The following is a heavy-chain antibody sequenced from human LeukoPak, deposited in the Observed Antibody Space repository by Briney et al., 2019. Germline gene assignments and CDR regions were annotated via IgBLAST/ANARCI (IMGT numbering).Heavy chain of an antibody. V-gene: IGHV1-18*01. CDR3: ARDYDIRFLEWLLYYGMDV. Sequence: ASVKVSCKASGYTFTSYGISWVRQAPGQGLEWMGWISAYNGNTNYAQKLQGRVTMTTDTSTSTAYMELRSLRSDDTAVYYCARDYDIRFLEWLLYYGMDVWGKGTTVTVSS. J-gene: IGHJ6*04. CDR1: GYTFTSYG. D-gene: IGHD3-3*01. CDR2: ISAYNGNT.